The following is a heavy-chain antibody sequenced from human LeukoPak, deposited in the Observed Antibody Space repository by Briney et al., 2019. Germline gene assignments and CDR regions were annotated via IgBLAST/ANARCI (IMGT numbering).Heavy chain of an antibody. CDR2: ISSSSSYI. V-gene: IGHV3-21*01. Sequence: PGGSLRLSCAASGFTFSSYSMNWVRQAPGKGLEWVSSISSSSSYIYYADSVKGRFTISRDNAKNSLYLQMNSLRAEDTAVYYCARDQEVLRYFDWLSPFDYWGQGTLVTVSS. D-gene: IGHD3-9*01. CDR1: GFTFSSYS. J-gene: IGHJ4*02. CDR3: ARDQEVLRYFDWLSPFDY.